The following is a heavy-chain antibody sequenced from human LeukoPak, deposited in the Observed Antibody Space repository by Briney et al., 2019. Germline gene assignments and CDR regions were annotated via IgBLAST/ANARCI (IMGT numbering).Heavy chain of an antibody. D-gene: IGHD6-19*01. V-gene: IGHV1-24*01. CDR2: FDPEDGET. CDR3: ATEYSSGWYYFDY. J-gene: IGHJ4*02. CDR1: GYTLTELF. Sequence: ASVKVSCKVSGYTLTELFMHWVRQAPGKGLEWMGGFDPEDGETIYAQKFQGRVTLTEDTSTDTAYMELSSLRSEDTAVYYCATEYSSGWYYFDYWGQGTLVTVSS.